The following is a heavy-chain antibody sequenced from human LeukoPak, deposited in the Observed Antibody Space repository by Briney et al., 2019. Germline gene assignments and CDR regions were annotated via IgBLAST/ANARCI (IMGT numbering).Heavy chain of an antibody. Sequence: PSETLSLTCTVSGGSISSYYWIWIRQFPGKGLEWIGYIYYTGTTNYNPSLKSRVTISVDTSKNQFSLKLSSVTAADTAVYYCARMVATPLYFDLWGRGTLVTVSS. J-gene: IGHJ2*01. V-gene: IGHV4-59*08. CDR2: IYYTGTT. D-gene: IGHD5-12*01. CDR1: GGSISSYY. CDR3: ARMVATPLYFDL.